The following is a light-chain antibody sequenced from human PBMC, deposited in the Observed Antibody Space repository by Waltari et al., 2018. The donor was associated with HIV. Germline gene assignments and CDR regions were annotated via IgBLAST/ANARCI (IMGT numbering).Light chain of an antibody. Sequence: QSVLTQPPSMSAAPGQKVTISCSGSSANSENEMVSSYQHLPGTAPKLLIYDNNKRPSGIPDRFSGSKSGTTATLAITGLQTGDEAHYYCATWDSSLSVVFGAGTKLTVL. V-gene: IGLV1-51*01. CDR1: SANSENEM. J-gene: IGLJ2*01. CDR2: DNN. CDR3: ATWDSSLSVV.